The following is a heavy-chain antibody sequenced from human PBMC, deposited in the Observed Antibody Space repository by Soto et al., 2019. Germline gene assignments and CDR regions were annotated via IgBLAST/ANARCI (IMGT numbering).Heavy chain of an antibody. Sequence: PSETLSLTCTVSGGSISSSSYYWGWIRQPPRKGLEWIGSIYYSGNTYYNPSLKSRVTISVDTSKNQFSLKLSSVTAADTAVYYCARSLKTLRGANNWFDPWGQGTLVTVSS. CDR3: ARSLKTLRGANNWFDP. CDR2: IYYSGNT. CDR1: GGSISSSSYY. J-gene: IGHJ5*02. V-gene: IGHV4-39*01. D-gene: IGHD3-10*01.